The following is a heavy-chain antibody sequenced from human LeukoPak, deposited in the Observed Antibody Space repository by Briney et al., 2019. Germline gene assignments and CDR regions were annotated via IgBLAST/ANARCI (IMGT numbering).Heavy chain of an antibody. Sequence: SETLSLTCTVSGGSISSSSYYWGWIRQPPGKGLEWIVSIYYSGRNYYNPSLKSRVTISVDTSKNQFSLKLSSVTAAGTAVYYCARHDRCSSTSCSLYYFDSWGQGTLVTVSS. J-gene: IGHJ4*02. CDR3: ARHDRCSSTSCSLYYFDS. D-gene: IGHD2-2*01. V-gene: IGHV4-39*01. CDR2: IYYSGRN. CDR1: GGSISSSSYY.